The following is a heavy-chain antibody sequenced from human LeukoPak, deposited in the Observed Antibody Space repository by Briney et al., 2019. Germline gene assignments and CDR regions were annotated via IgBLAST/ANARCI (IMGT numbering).Heavy chain of an antibody. V-gene: IGHV4-39*07. Sequence: SETLSLTCTVSGGSISSNSYYWGWVRQPPGKGLECIGSIYYSGSTYYNPSLKSRVTISVDTSKNQFSLKLSSVTAADTAVYYCARDRTVRGAHDYWGQGTLVTVSS. J-gene: IGHJ4*02. CDR2: IYYSGST. CDR1: GGSISSNSYY. CDR3: ARDRTVRGAHDY. D-gene: IGHD3-10*01.